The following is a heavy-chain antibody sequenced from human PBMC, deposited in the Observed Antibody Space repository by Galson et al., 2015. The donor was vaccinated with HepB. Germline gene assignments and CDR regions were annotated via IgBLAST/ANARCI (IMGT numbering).Heavy chain of an antibody. J-gene: IGHJ4*02. V-gene: IGHV5-10-1*01. CDR1: GYSFTSYW. Sequence: QSGAEVKKPGESLRISCKGSGYSFTSYWISWVRQMPGKGLEWMGRIDPSDSYTNYSPSFQGHVTISADKSISTAYLQWSSLKASDTAMYYCARHIFPPLLWFGEPNQYYFDYWGQGTLVTVSS. CDR2: IDPSDSYT. CDR3: ARHIFPPLLWFGEPNQYYFDY. D-gene: IGHD3-10*01.